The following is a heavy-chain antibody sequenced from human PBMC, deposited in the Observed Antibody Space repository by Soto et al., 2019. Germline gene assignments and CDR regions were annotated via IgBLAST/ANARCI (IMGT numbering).Heavy chain of an antibody. CDR2: VSPNGQGI. D-gene: IGHD3-10*01. J-gene: IGHJ4*02. CDR1: GFTLGRYG. V-gene: IGHV3-23*01. Sequence: GRSMRLSCAASGFTLGRYGMSWVRQAPGTGLEWVSAVSPNGQGIYYADSVRGRFTISRDFSKNTVFLHMDSLRAEDTAVYYWAKDRDYPRNYFRYWGQGTLGTAAS. CDR3: AKDRDYPRNYFRY.